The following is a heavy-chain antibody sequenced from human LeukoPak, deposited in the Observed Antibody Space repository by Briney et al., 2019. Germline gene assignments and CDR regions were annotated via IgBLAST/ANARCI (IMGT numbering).Heavy chain of an antibody. CDR2: IYYSGST. V-gene: IGHV4-39*07. Sequence: PSETLSLTCTVSGGSISSSSYYWGWIRQPPGKGLEWIGSIYYSGSTYYNPSLKSRVTISVDTSKNQFSLKLSSVTAADTAVYYCARGIRRRDNYYDSSGYPSDAFDIWGQGTMVTVSS. CDR1: GGSISSSSYY. CDR3: ARGIRRRDNYYDSSGYPSDAFDI. D-gene: IGHD3-22*01. J-gene: IGHJ3*02.